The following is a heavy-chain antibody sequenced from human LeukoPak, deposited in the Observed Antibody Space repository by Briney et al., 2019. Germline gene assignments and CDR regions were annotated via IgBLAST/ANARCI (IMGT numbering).Heavy chain of an antibody. CDR1: GGTFSSYA. D-gene: IGHD2-2*01. V-gene: IGHV1-69*05. Sequence: GSSVKVSCKASGGTFSSYAISWVRQAPGQGLEWMGGIIPIFGKANYAQKFQGRVTITTDESTSTAYMELSSLRSEDTAVYYCARDSAGYCSSTSCPPWRWFDPWGQGTLVTVSS. CDR2: IIPIFGKA. J-gene: IGHJ5*02. CDR3: ARDSAGYCSSTSCPPWRWFDP.